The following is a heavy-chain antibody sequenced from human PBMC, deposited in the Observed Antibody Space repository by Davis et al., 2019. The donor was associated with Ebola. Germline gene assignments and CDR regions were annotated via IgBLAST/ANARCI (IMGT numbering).Heavy chain of an antibody. V-gene: IGHV3-33*03. CDR1: GFTFSSYG. Sequence: GESLKISCAASGFTFSSYGMHWVRQAPGKGLEWVAVIWYDGSNKYYADSVKGRFTISRDNAKNSLYLQMNSLRAEDTALYYCAKGPLRFLEWLPADYWGQGTLVTVSS. CDR3: AKGPLRFLEWLPADY. D-gene: IGHD3-3*01. J-gene: IGHJ4*02. CDR2: IWYDGSNK.